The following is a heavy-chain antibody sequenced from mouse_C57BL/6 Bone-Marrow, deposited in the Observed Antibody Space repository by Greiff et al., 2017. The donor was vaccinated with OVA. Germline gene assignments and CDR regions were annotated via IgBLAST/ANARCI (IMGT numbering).Heavy chain of an antibody. V-gene: IGHV5-6*01. J-gene: IGHJ3*01. D-gene: IGHD1-1*01. Sequence: EVQLVESGGDLVKPGGSLKLSCAASGFTFSSYGMSWVRQTPDKRLEWVATISSGGSYTYYPDSVKGRFTISRDNAKNTLYLQMSSLKSEDTAMYYCARHKDYYGSSCWFAYWGQGTLVTVSA. CDR2: ISSGGSYT. CDR3: ARHKDYYGSSCWFAY. CDR1: GFTFSSYG.